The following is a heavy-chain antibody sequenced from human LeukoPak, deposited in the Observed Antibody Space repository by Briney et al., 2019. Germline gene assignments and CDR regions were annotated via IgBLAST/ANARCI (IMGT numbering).Heavy chain of an antibody. CDR1: GYTFTSYA. D-gene: IGHD6-13*01. Sequence: ASVKVSCKASGYTFTSYAMNWVRQAPGQGLEWMGWINTNTGNPTYAQGFTGRFVFSLDTSVSTAYLQISSLKAEDTAVYYCARLPTGYSSSWYPKNDYWGQGTLVTVSS. CDR3: ARLPTGYSSSWYPKNDY. CDR2: INTNTGNP. V-gene: IGHV7-4-1*02. J-gene: IGHJ4*02.